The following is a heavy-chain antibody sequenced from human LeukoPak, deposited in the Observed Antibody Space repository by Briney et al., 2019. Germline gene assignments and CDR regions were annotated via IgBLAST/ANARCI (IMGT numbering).Heavy chain of an antibody. J-gene: IGHJ3*02. V-gene: IGHV3-9*03. CDR2: ISWNSGSI. CDR1: GFTFDDYA. D-gene: IGHD1-26*01. Sequence: PGRSLRLSCAASGFTFDDYAMHWVRQAPGKGLEWVSGISWNSGSIGYADSVKGRFTISRDNAKNSLYLQMNSLRAEDMALYYCAKARELLRVDAFDIWGQGTMVTVSS. CDR3: AKARELLRVDAFDI.